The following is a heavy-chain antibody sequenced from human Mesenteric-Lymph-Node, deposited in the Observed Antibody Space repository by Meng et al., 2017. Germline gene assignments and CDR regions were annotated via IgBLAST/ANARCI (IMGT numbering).Heavy chain of an antibody. CDR3: ARVNYSLGHFYHGMDV. V-gene: IGHV4-39*07. Sequence: SELLSLTFTVSGGSISSSSYYWGWIRQPPGKGLEWIGSIYYSGSTYYNPSLKSRVTISVDTSTDQFSLKLSSVTAPHTALYYCARVNYSLGHFYHGMDVWGQGTTVTVSS. CDR1: GGSISSSSYY. D-gene: IGHD3-10*01. CDR2: IYYSGST. J-gene: IGHJ6*02.